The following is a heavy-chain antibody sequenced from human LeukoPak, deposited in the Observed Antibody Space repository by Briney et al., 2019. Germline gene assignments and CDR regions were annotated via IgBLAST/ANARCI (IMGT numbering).Heavy chain of an antibody. V-gene: IGHV6-1*01. CDR1: GDSVSSNSAA. CDR3: ARETKNYYGSGSYYYDY. J-gene: IGHJ4*02. Sequence: SQTLLLTCAISGDSVSSNSAAWNWIRQSPSRGLEWLGRTYYRSKWYNDYAVSVKSRITINPDTSKNQFSLQLNSVTPEDTAVYYCARETKNYYGSGSYYYDYWGQGTLVTVSS. D-gene: IGHD3-10*01. CDR2: TYYRSKWYN.